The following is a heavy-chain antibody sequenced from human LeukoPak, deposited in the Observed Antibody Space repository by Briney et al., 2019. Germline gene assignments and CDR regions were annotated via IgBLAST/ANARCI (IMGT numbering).Heavy chain of an antibody. CDR2: IYDSGST. D-gene: IGHD3-9*01. CDR3: AREDYNILTGSGDNWFDP. CDR1: GCSISSYY. J-gene: IGHJ5*02. Sequence: SETLSLTCTVSGCSISSYYGSWIRQSPGKGLEWIGYIYDSGSTNYNPSLKSRVTISVGTSRSQFSLKLSSVTAADTAVYYCAREDYNILTGSGDNWFDPWGQGTLVTVSS. V-gene: IGHV4-59*01.